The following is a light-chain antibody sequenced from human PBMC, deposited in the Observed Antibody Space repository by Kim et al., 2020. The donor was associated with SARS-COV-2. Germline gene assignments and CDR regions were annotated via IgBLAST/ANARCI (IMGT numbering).Light chain of an antibody. V-gene: IGLV3-21*04. Sequence: SYELTQPPSVSVAPGKSARITCGENNSEAKSVYWYQQKPGQAPVLVIYYNSDWTSGIPERFSGSNSGSTATLTITRVEAGDEADYYCQVWDSSSDWVSAGGTQLTVL. CDR1: NSEAKS. J-gene: IGLJ3*02. CDR2: YNS. CDR3: QVWDSSSDWV.